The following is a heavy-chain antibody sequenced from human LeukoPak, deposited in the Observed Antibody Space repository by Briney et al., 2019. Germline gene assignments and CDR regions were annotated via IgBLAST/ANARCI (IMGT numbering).Heavy chain of an antibody. CDR1: GFTFSTYW. V-gene: IGHV3-74*01. CDR3: ANTRYNYEFDY. D-gene: IGHD5-18*01. CDR2: INRDGSGI. Sequence: PGGSLRLSCAASGFTFSTYWMHWVRQAPGKGLVWISRINRDGSGITYADSVKGRFTISRDNAKSILYLQMNSLRAEDTAVYYCANTRYNYEFDYWGQGTLVTVSS. J-gene: IGHJ4*02.